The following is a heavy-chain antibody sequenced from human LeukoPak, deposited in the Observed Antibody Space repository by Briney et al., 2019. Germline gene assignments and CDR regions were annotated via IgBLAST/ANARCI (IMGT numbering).Heavy chain of an antibody. CDR2: IYYSGST. D-gene: IGHD5-12*01. CDR1: GGSISRGDYY. V-gene: IGHV4-30-4*01. J-gene: IGHJ4*02. Sequence: PSETLSLTCTVSGGSISRGDYYWSWIRQPPGKGLEWIGYIYYSGSTYYNPSLKSRVNISVDTSKNQFSLKLSSVTAADTAVYYCARVTKWLRSFDYWGQGTLVTVSS. CDR3: ARVTKWLRSFDY.